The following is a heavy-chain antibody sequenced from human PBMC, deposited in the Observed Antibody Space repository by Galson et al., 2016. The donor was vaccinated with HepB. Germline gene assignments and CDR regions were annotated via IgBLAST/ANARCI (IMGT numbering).Heavy chain of an antibody. J-gene: IGHJ6*04. V-gene: IGHV3-21*01. CDR3: ARDRRIAAGGSYFFYYGMDV. D-gene: IGHD6-13*01. CDR1: GFTFSDYS. CDR2: IGGSSTYT. Sequence: SLRLSCAASGFTFSDYSINWVRQAPGEGLEWVSLIGGSSTYTYYADAVRGRFTISRDNAKNSLYLHMNSLRAEDTAVYYCARDRRIAAGGSYFFYYGMDVWGGGTTVTVST.